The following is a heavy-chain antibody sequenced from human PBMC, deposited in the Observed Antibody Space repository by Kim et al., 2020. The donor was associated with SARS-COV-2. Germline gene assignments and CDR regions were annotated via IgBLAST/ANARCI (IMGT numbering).Heavy chain of an antibody. J-gene: IGHJ4*02. CDR3: ASQTYYYDSSGYYLPDY. D-gene: IGHD3-22*01. V-gene: IGHV4-39*01. CDR1: GGSISSSSYY. CDR2: IYYSGST. Sequence: SETLSLTCTVSGGSISSSSYYWGWIRQPPGKGLEWIGGIYYSGSTYYNPSLKSRVTISVDTSKNQFSLKLSSVTAADTAVYYCASQTYYYDSSGYYLPDYWGQGTLVTVSS.